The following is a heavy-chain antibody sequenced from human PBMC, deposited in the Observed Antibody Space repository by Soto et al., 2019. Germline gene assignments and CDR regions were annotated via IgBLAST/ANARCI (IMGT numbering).Heavy chain of an antibody. Sequence: WIWIRQPPGKGLEWIGEVIHTASTNYNPSLESRVTISVDTSRKQFSLKLSSVTAADTAVYHCARARIPFSGALDIWGQGTMVTVSS. CDR3: ARARIPFSGALDI. CDR2: VIHTAST. D-gene: IGHD3-3*02. J-gene: IGHJ3*02. V-gene: IGHV4-34*12.